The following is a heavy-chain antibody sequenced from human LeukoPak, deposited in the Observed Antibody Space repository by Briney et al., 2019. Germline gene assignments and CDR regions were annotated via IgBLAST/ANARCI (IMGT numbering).Heavy chain of an antibody. CDR3: AREGRWRYDILTGYFDY. J-gene: IGHJ4*02. Sequence: GGSLRLSCAASGFILSTYWMSWVRQAPGKGLEWVANIKQDGSEQYYGDSVKGRFTISRDNANNSLFLQMDSLTAEDTAVYYCAREGRWRYDILTGYFDYWGQGILVTVSS. D-gene: IGHD3-9*01. V-gene: IGHV3-7*01. CDR1: GFILSTYW. CDR2: IKQDGSEQ.